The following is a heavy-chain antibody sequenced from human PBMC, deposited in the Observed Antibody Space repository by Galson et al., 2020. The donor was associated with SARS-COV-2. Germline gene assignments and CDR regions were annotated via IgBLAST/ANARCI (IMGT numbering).Heavy chain of an antibody. CDR2: NYPGDSDT. Sequence: GESLKISCKGSGYSFTSYWIGWVRPIPGKGLEWVGINYPGDSDTRHSPSFQGQVTIPADKSISTAYLQWSSLKASDTAMYYCARPTYYYDSSGYYLDYWGQGSLVIFSS. CDR1: GYSFTSYW. J-gene: IGHJ4*02. V-gene: IGHV5-51*01. CDR3: ARPTYYYDSSGYYLDY. D-gene: IGHD3-22*01.